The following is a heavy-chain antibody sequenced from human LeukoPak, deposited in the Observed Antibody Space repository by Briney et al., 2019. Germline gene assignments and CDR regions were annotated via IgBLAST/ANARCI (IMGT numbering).Heavy chain of an antibody. D-gene: IGHD3-10*01. J-gene: IGHJ4*02. CDR2: ISAYNGNT. Sequence: ASVKVSCKASGYTFTGYYMHWVRQAPGQGLEWMGWISAYNGNTNYAQKLQGRVTMTTDTSTSTAYMELRSLRSDDTAVYYCARDPHVRGITKALGYWGQGTLVTVSS. V-gene: IGHV1-18*04. CDR1: GYTFTGYY. CDR3: ARDPHVRGITKALGY.